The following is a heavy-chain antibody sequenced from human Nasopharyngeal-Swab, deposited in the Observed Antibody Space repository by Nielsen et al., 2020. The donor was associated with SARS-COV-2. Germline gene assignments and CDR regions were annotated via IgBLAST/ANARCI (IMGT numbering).Heavy chain of an antibody. J-gene: IGHJ5*02. Sequence: GESLKISCKGSGYSFTSYWIGWVRQMPGKGLEWMGIIYPGDSDTRYSPSFQGQVTISADKSISTAYLQWSSLKASDTAMYYCARRPRYCYGWIDDWFDPWGQGTLVTVSS. D-gene: IGHD5-18*01. CDR2: IYPGDSDT. V-gene: IGHV5-51*01. CDR3: ARRPRYCYGWIDDWFDP. CDR1: GYSFTSYW.